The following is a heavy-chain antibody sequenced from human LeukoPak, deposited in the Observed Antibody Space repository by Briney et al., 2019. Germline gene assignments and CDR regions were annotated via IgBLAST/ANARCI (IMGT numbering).Heavy chain of an antibody. V-gene: IGHV3-7*01. J-gene: IGHJ5*02. CDR2: INKDGRET. Sequence: GRTLRLSCEVSGITFRSFWMSWVRQATGKGREWVANINKDGRETYYVDSVKGRFTISGDSAKNSVYLQRNSLRSEDTAVYYCTIAKAWGQGALITVSS. CDR3: TIAKA. CDR1: GITFRSFW.